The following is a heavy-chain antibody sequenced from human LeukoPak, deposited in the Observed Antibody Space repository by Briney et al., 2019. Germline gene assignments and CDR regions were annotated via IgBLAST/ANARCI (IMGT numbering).Heavy chain of an antibody. J-gene: IGHJ4*02. CDR1: GFAFSSSA. V-gene: IGHV3-66*01. Sequence: GGSLRLSCAASGFAFSSSAMHWVRQAPGKGLEWVSVIYSGGSTYYADSVKGRFTISRDNSKNTLYLQMNSLRAEDTAVYYCAVKYYDIFTGHRIDWGQGTLVTVSS. CDR3: AVKYYDIFTGHRID. CDR2: IYSGGST. D-gene: IGHD3-9*01.